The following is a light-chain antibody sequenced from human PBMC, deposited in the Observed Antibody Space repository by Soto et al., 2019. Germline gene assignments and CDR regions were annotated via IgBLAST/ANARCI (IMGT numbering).Light chain of an antibody. CDR1: QSVSSSY. CDR3: QQYGSSLWT. Sequence: IVLTHSPGTLSLSPGEIATLSCRASQSVSSSYLAWYQQKPGQAPRLLIYDASTRATGIPDRFSGSGSGTDFTLTISRLEPEDFAVYYCQQYGSSLWTFGQVTKVDIK. CDR2: DAS. J-gene: IGKJ1*01. V-gene: IGKV3-20*01.